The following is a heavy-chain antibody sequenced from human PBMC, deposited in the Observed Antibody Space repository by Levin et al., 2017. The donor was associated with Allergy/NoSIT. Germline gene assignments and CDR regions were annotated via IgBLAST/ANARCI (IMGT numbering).Heavy chain of an antibody. Sequence: GESLKISCAASGFTFSNYAMNWVRQAPGKGLEWVSSSSATAGRTFYADSVEGRFTISRDNSKNTVYLQMTSLRVEDTAVYYCAKAMGFGGLYDSWGQGTLVTVS. CDR2: SSATAGRT. CDR1: GFTFSNYA. D-gene: IGHD3-16*01. J-gene: IGHJ4*02. CDR3: AKAMGFGGLYDS. V-gene: IGHV3-23*01.